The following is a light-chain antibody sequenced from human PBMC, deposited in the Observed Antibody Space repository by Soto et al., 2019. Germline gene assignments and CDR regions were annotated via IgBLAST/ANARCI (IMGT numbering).Light chain of an antibody. V-gene: IGKV1-9*01. CDR1: QEISGY. CDR3: QNLHWA. CDR2: GVS. Sequence: IPLTQSPSSLSASVGDRVTITCRASQEISGYLAWYQQTPGKAPKLLIYGVSTLQDGVSSRFSGRGSGTDFSLTISSLQPEDFATYYCQNLHWAFGPGT. J-gene: IGKJ1*01.